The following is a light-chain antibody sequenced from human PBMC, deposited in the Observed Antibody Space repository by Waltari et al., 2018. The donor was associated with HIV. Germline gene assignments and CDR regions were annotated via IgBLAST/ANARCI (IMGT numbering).Light chain of an antibody. CDR3: SSYTSSISLV. J-gene: IGLJ3*02. Sequence: QSALTQPASVSGSPGQSITISCTGTNNDVGTYNYVSWYQQHPGKAPKLMIYDVTDRPSGVSDRFSGSKAGNTASLTISVLQAEDEADYYCSSYTSSISLVFGGGTKVTVL. CDR2: DVT. V-gene: IGLV2-14*03. CDR1: NNDVGTYNY.